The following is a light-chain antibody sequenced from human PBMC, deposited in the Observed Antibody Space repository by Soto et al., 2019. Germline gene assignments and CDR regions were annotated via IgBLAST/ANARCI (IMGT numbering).Light chain of an antibody. V-gene: IGKV1-9*01. Sequence: DIQLTQSPSFLSASVGDRVTITCRASQGISSYLAWYQQKPGKAPNLLISAASTLQSGVPSRFSGSGSGTDFTITISRQQAEDSATYYCQQLIGYPYTFGQGTTVEI. CDR3: QQLIGYPYT. CDR2: AAS. J-gene: IGKJ2*01. CDR1: QGISSY.